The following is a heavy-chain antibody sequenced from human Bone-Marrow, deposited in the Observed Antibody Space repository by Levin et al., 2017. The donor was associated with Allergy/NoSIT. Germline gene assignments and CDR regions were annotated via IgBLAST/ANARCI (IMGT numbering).Heavy chain of an antibody. J-gene: IGHJ4*02. Sequence: SVKVSCKASGGTFSSYAISWVRQAPGQGLEWMGGIIPIFGTANYAQKFQGRVTITADESTSTAYMELSSLRSEDTAVYYCARADTDYIWGSPPGGFDYWGQGTLVTVSS. CDR2: IIPIFGTA. V-gene: IGHV1-69*13. CDR1: GGTFSSYA. CDR3: ARADTDYIWGSPPGGFDY. D-gene: IGHD3-16*01.